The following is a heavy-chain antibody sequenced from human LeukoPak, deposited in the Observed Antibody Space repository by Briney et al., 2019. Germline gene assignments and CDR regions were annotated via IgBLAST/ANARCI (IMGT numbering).Heavy chain of an antibody. Sequence: GGSLRLSCAASGFTFSRYAMSWVRQAPGKGLEWVSAISDNTFYADSVKGRFTISRDNFKNTLYLQMNSLRAEDTAIYYCAKSDGSGSYLGYFDYWGQGTLVTVSS. D-gene: IGHD3-10*01. CDR1: GFTFSRYA. V-gene: IGHV3-23*01. J-gene: IGHJ4*02. CDR3: AKSDGSGSYLGYFDY. CDR2: ISDNT.